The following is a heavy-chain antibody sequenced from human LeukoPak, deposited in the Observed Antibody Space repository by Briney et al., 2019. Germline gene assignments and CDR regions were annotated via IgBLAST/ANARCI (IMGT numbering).Heavy chain of an antibody. J-gene: IGHJ4*02. CDR2: IRYDGSNK. Sequence: GGSLRLSCAASGFTFSSYGMHWVRQAPGKGLEWVAFIRYDGSNKYYADSVKGRFTISRDNSKNTLYLQMNSLRAEDTAVYYCARVPGIAAASECDYWGQGTLVTVSS. D-gene: IGHD6-13*01. CDR1: GFTFSSYG. CDR3: ARVPGIAAASECDY. V-gene: IGHV3-30*02.